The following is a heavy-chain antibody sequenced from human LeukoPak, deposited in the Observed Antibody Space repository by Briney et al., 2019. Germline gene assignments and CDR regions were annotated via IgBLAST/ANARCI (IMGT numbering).Heavy chain of an antibody. Sequence: ASVKVSCKASGYTFTSYYMHWVRQAPGQGLEWMGIIDPSGGSTTYAQKFQGRVTLTRDTSTSTVYMELSSLRSEDTAVYYCASPKAHSGSYQLPFDYWGQGTLVTVSS. V-gene: IGHV1-46*01. J-gene: IGHJ4*02. CDR1: GYTFTSYY. CDR2: IDPSGGST. D-gene: IGHD1-26*01. CDR3: ASPKAHSGSYQLPFDY.